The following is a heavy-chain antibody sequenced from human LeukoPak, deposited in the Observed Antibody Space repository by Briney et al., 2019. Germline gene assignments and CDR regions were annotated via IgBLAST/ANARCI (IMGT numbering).Heavy chain of an antibody. V-gene: IGHV3-53*01. CDR2: IYSGGST. D-gene: IGHD3-10*01. CDR1: GFTFSSYD. J-gene: IGHJ6*03. Sequence: GGSLRLSCAASGFTFSSYDMSWVRQAPGKGLEWVSVIYSGGSTYYADSVKGRFTISRDNSKNTLYLQMNSLRAEDTAVYYCARDHSGYYGSGSSNSPYYYYYMDVWGKGTTVTISS. CDR3: ARDHSGYYGSGSSNSPYYYYYMDV.